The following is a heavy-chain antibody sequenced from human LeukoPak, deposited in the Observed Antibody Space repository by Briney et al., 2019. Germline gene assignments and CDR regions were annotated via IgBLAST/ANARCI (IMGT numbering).Heavy chain of an antibody. CDR3: ARDVMIRGIIGH. Sequence: GGSLRLSCAASGFTFSSYAMSWVRQAPGKGLEWVSAISGSGGSTYYADSVKGRFTISRDNSKNTLYLQMNSLRAEDTAVYYCARDVMIRGIIGHWGQGTLVTVSS. J-gene: IGHJ4*02. V-gene: IGHV3-23*01. CDR2: ISGSGGST. D-gene: IGHD3-10*01. CDR1: GFTFSSYA.